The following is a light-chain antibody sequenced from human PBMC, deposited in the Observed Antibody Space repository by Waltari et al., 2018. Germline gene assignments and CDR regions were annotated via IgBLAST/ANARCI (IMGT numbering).Light chain of an antibody. CDR2: RAS. CDR3: QQHGTLPAT. V-gene: IGKV3-20*01. CDR1: QTVGSSS. J-gene: IGKJ1*01. Sequence: EIVWTQSPGTASLSPGQRVTLSCRASQTVGSSSLAWYQQKPGQAPRLVIYRASRRATGIPDRFSGSGSGTDFSLTISRLEPEDFAVYYCQQHGTLPATFGQGTKVEIK.